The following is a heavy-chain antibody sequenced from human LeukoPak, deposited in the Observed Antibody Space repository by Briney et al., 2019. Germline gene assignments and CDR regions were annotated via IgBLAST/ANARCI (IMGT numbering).Heavy chain of an antibody. CDR1: GFTFSDYA. J-gene: IGHJ6*04. Sequence: GGTLRLSCAASGFTFSDYALSWVRQAPGKGLEWVSYISSSGSTIYYADSVKGRFTISRDNAKNSLYLQMNSLRAEDTAVYYCAELGITMIGGVWGKGTTVTISS. D-gene: IGHD3-10*02. CDR2: ISSSGSTI. CDR3: AELGITMIGGV. V-gene: IGHV3-11*04.